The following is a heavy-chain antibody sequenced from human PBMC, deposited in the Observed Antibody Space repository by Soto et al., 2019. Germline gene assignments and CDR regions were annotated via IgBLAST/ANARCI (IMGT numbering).Heavy chain of an antibody. Sequence: GGSLRLSCAASGFTFSSYSMNWVRQAPGKGLEWVSSISSSSSYIYYADSVKGRFTISRDNAKNSLYLQMNSLRAEDTAVYYCARDVIAVAGTFYYYYGMDVWGQGATVTVSS. CDR1: GFTFSSYS. D-gene: IGHD6-19*01. CDR2: ISSSSSYI. J-gene: IGHJ6*02. CDR3: ARDVIAVAGTFYYYYGMDV. V-gene: IGHV3-21*01.